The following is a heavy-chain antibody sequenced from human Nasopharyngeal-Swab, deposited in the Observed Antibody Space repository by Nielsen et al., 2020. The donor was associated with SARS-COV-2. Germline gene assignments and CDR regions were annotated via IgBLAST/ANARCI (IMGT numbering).Heavy chain of an antibody. V-gene: IGHV4-39*01. D-gene: IGHD3-16*02. CDR1: GGSFSSSSSY. Sequence: SETLSLTCTVSGGSFSSSSSYWGWIRQSPGKGLEWIGTINYSGSTYYNPSLKSRVTISVDTSKNQFSLKLSSVTAADTAVYYCARGVGPDDYVWGSYRYTGRYYGMDVWGQGTTVTVSS. CDR2: INYSGST. J-gene: IGHJ6*02. CDR3: ARGVGPDDYVWGSYRYTGRYYGMDV.